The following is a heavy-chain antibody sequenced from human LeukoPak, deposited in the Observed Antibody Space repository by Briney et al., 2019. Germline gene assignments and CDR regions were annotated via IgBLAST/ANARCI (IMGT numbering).Heavy chain of an antibody. J-gene: IGHJ4*02. CDR2: INPNSGGT. Sequence: ASVKVSCKASGYTFTDYYMHWVRQAPGQGLEWMGWINPNSGGTKYAQKFQGRVTMTRDTSISTAYMELSSLRSDDTAAYYCARERWVTTDFWGQGTLVTVSS. CDR1: GYTFTDYY. CDR3: ARERWVTTDF. D-gene: IGHD4-17*01. V-gene: IGHV1-2*02.